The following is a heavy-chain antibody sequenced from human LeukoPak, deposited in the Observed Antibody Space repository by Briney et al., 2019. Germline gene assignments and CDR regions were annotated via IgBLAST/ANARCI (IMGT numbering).Heavy chain of an antibody. J-gene: IGHJ4*02. CDR3: ARDRMTTVTTH. V-gene: IGHV3-48*04. CDR1: GFTFSSYA. D-gene: IGHD4-17*01. CDR2: ISSSGSTI. Sequence: GGPLRLSCAASGFTFSSYAMSWVRQAPGKGLEWVSYISSSGSTIYYADSVKGRFTISRDNAKNSLYLQMNSLRAEDTAVYYCARDRMTTVTTHWGQGTLVTVSS.